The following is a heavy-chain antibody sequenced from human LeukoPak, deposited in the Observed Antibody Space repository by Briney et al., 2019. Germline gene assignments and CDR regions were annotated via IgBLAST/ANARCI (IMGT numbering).Heavy chain of an antibody. CDR1: GFTFRNSW. D-gene: IGHD6-19*01. J-gene: IGHJ4*02. V-gene: IGHV3-74*01. CDR3: ARDRGGSGPTTTDY. CDR2: ISADGSDT. Sequence: GGSLRLSCAASGFTFRNSWMHWLRRAPGKGVVWVSRISADGSDTIYADSVQGRFTISRDNAKNTLFLQTNSLRAEDTAVYYCARDRGGSGPTTTDYWGQGTLVTVSS.